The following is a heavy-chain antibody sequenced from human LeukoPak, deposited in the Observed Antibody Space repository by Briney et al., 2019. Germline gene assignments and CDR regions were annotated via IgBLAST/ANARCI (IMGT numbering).Heavy chain of an antibody. D-gene: IGHD3-16*02. CDR2: VRQDGNEK. CDR3: ARDYVWGSDRYTDY. V-gene: IGHV3-7*05. CDR1: GFTFSNYW. Sequence: GGSLRLSCAASGFTFSNYWMSWVRQAPGRGLEWVANVRQDGNEKYYVDSVKGRFTISRDNAKNSLYLQMNSLRAEDTAVYYCARDYVWGSDRYTDYWGQGTLVTDSS. J-gene: IGHJ4*02.